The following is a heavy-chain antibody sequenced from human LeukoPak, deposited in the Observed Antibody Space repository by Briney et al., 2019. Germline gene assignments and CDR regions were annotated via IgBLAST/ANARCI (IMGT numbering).Heavy chain of an antibody. D-gene: IGHD6-6*01. CDR3: ARLAGIAARPEYFDY. CDR2: IYYSGST. CDR1: GGSISSYY. Sequence: SETLSLTCTVSGGSISSYYWSWIRQPPGKGLEWIGYIYYSGSTNYNPSLKSRVTLSVDTSKNQFSLKLSSVTAADTAVYYCARLAGIAARPEYFDYWGQGTLVTVSS. V-gene: IGHV4-59*08. J-gene: IGHJ4*02.